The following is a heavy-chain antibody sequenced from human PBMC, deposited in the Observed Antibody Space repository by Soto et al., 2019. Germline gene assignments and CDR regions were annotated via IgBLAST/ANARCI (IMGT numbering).Heavy chain of an antibody. CDR2: IYYSGST. J-gene: IGHJ4*02. D-gene: IGHD3-22*01. CDR3: ANEGYYYDSSGNDY. CDR1: GGSISSSSYY. V-gene: IGHV4-39*01. Sequence: QLQLQESGPGLVKPSETLSLTCTVSGGSISSSSYYWGWIRQPPGKGLEWIGSIYYSGSTYYNPSLKSRVTISVDTSKNQFSLKLSSVTAADTAVYYCANEGYYYDSSGNDYWGQGTLVTVSS.